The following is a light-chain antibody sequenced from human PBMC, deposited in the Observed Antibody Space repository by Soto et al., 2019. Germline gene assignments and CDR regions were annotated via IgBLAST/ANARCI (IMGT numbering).Light chain of an antibody. V-gene: IGLV3-21*04. J-gene: IGLJ3*02. CDR1: NIGSYS. CDR3: QVWDSSSDWV. CDR2: YDS. Sequence: SYELTQPPAVSVAPGKTARITCGGNNIGSYSVHWYQQKPGQAPVLVIYYDSDRPSGIPEGFSGSNSGNTATLTISRVGDWVEADYYCQVWDSSSDWVFGGGTMVTVL.